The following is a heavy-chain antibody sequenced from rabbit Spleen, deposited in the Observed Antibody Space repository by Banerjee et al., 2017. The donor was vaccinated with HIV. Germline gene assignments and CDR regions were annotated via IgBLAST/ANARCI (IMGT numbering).Heavy chain of an antibody. J-gene: IGHJ4*01. CDR1: GFSFSSRYY. Sequence: EQLEESGGGLVKPEGSLTLTCKASGFSFSSRYYMCWVRQAPGKGLEWIACIYAGSSGSTYYASWVNGRFTISKASSTTVTLQMTSLTAADTATYFCANYYRTDAAYDLWGPGTLVTVS. V-gene: IGHV1S45*01. CDR2: IYAGSSGST. CDR3: ANYYRTDAAYDL. D-gene: IGHD7-1*01.